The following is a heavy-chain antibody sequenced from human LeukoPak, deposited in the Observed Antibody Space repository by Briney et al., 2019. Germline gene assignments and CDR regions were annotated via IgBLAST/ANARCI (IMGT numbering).Heavy chain of an antibody. CDR2: ISWNSGSI. J-gene: IGHJ4*02. D-gene: IGHD3-16*01. V-gene: IGHV3-9*01. CDR1: GFTFDDYA. CDR3: AKDHPPFGMITEWYFDY. Sequence: PGRSLRLSCAASGFTFDDYAMHWVRQAPGKGLEWVSGISWNSGSIGYADSVKGRFTISRDNAKNSLYLQMNSLRAEDTALYYCAKDHPPFGMITEWYFDYWGQGTLVTVSS.